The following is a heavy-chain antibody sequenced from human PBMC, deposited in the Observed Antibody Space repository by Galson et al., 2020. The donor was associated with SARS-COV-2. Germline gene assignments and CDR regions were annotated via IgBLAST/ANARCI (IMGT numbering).Heavy chain of an antibody. D-gene: IGHD3-16*02. CDR1: GFTFSNAW. Sequence: GGSLRLSCAASGFTFSNAWMSWVRQAPGKGLEWVGRIKSKTDGGTTDYAAPVKGRFTISRDDSKNTLYLQMNSLKTEDPAVDYCTPDRYYDYVWGSYRYPAYWGQGTLVTVSS. CDR2: IKSKTDGGTT. V-gene: IGHV3-15*01. J-gene: IGHJ4*02. CDR3: TPDRYYDYVWGSYRYPAY.